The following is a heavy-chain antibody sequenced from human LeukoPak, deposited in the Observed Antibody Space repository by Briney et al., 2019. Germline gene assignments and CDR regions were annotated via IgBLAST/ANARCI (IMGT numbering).Heavy chain of an antibody. D-gene: IGHD4-17*01. J-gene: IGHJ4*02. CDR3: ARGRPPPSYGDYGGADY. CDR1: GGTFSSYA. CDR2: IIPIFGTA. V-gene: IGHV1-69*01. Sequence: VKVSCKASGGTFSSYAISWVRQAPGQGLEWMGGIIPIFGTANYAQKFQGRVTITADESTSTAYMELSSLRSEDTAEYYCARGRPPPSYGDYGGADYWGQGTLVTVSS.